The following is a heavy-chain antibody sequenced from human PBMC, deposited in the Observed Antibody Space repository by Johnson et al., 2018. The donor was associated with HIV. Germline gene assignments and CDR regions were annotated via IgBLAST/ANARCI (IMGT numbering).Heavy chain of an antibody. J-gene: IGHJ3*02. CDR1: GFTFSTNW. Sequence: EVQLVESGGDLVQPGGSLRLSCVGSGFTFSTNWMHWVRQAPGKGLVWVSRINSDGSSTSYADSVKGRFTISRDNAKNTLYLQMNSRRAGDTAVYYCARDSSLPHVSIAADAFDIWGQGTMVTVSS. CDR2: INSDGSST. V-gene: IGHV3-74*01. CDR3: ARDSSLPHVSIAADAFDI. D-gene: IGHD2-21*01.